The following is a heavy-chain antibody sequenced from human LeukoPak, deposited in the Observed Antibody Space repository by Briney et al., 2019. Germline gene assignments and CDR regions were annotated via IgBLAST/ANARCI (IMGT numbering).Heavy chain of an antibody. J-gene: IGHJ6*02. CDR1: GFTFSSYA. D-gene: IGHD5-18*01. CDR2: ISYDGSNK. V-gene: IGHV3-30-3*01. Sequence: GRSLRLSCAASGFTFSSYAMHWVRQAPGKGLEWVAVISYDGSNKYYADSVKGRLTISRDNSKNTLYLQMNSLRAEDTAVYYYTLSYGRGFNYYYGMDVWGQGTTVTVSS. CDR3: TLSYGRGFNYYYGMDV.